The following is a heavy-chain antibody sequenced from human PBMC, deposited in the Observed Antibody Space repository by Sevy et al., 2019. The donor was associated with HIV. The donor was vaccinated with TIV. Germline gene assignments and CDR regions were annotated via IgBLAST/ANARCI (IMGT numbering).Heavy chain of an antibody. V-gene: IGHV4-34*01. CDR2: VNHSGST. CDR1: GGSFSGYS. CDR3: ARGGDGVVPSPIIGLGPWTKYWYFDL. Sequence: SETLSLTCAVSGGSFSGYSWDWIRRPPGKGLEWIGEVNHSGSTNYNPSLKSRVTISVDTSKNQLSLKLNFVTAADTAGYYCARGGDGVVPSPIIGLGPWTKYWYFDLWGRGTLVTVSS. D-gene: IGHD3-3*01. J-gene: IGHJ2*01.